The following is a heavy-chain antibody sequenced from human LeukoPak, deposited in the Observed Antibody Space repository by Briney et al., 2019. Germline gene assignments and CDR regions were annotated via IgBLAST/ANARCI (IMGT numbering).Heavy chain of an antibody. CDR1: GFTFSTYG. CDR3: AKGHLHCGGGCSLYFDY. V-gene: IGHV3-23*01. Sequence: GGSLRLSCEASGFTFSTYGMSWVRQAPGKGLEWVSSIRGSGVSAYYADSVKGRFTISRDNSKNTLYLQMNSLRAEDTAVYYCAKGHLHCGGGCSLYFDYWGQGMLVTVSS. D-gene: IGHD2-21*02. CDR2: IRGSGVSA. J-gene: IGHJ4*02.